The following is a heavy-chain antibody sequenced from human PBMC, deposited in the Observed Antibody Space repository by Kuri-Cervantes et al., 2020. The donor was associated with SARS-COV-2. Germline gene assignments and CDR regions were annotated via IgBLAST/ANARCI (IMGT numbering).Heavy chain of an antibody. CDR2: LDTSGST. V-gene: IGHV4-61*09. J-gene: IGHJ4*02. CDR3: GKVSWLQLWRRYSDS. CDR1: GVSVSHGTYT. D-gene: IGHD5-24*01. Sequence: LRLSCAVSGVSVSHGTYTWSWIRQPAGKGLEWIGHLDTSGSTTYNPSLRGRVTISLDPSNNQVSLSLTSTTAADTAVYYCGKVSWLQLWRRYSDSWGQGTLVTVSS.